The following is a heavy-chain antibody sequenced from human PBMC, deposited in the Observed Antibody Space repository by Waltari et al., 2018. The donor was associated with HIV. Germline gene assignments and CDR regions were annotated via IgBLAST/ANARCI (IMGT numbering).Heavy chain of an antibody. CDR2: INHSGST. V-gene: IGHV4-34*01. J-gene: IGHJ5*02. CDR3: ARRAAAGFDP. Sequence: QVQLQQWGAGLLKPSETLSLTCAVHGGYFSGYYWSWIRQPPGKGLEWIGEINHSGSTNYNPSLKSRVTISVDTSKNQFSLKLSSVTAADTAVYYCARRAAAGFDPWGQGTLVTVSS. CDR1: GGYFSGYY. D-gene: IGHD6-13*01.